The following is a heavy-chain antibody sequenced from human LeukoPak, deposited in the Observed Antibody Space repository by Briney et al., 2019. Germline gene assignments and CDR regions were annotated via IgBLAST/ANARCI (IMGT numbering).Heavy chain of an antibody. D-gene: IGHD2-2*01. CDR3: ARDGGEIYQLFTH. CDR1: GFTFSSIW. V-gene: IGHV3-7*03. Sequence: GGSLRLSCAASGFTFSSIWMSWVRQAPGKGLEWVANIKQDGRTKNYVDSVKGRFTISRDNAKNSVYLQMSGLRADDTAVYYCARDGGEIYQLFTHWGQGTLVTVSS. CDR2: IKQDGRTK. J-gene: IGHJ4*02.